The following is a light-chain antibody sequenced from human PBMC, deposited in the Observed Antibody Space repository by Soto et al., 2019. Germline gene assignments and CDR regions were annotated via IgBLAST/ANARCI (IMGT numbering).Light chain of an antibody. Sequence: QSALTQPASVSGSPGKSITISCTGTSSDVERYDLVSWYQHHPGKAPKLMIYADTNRPSGVSNRFSGSKSGYTASLTISGLQAEDEADYYCSSYTTSGTHVFGGGTKLTVL. J-gene: IGLJ2*01. CDR2: ADT. CDR3: SSYTTSGTHV. CDR1: SSDVERYDL. V-gene: IGLV2-14*02.